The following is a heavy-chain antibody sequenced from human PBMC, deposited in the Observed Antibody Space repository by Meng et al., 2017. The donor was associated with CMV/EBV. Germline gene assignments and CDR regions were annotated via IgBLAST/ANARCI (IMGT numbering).Heavy chain of an antibody. Sequence: ASVKVSCKASGYTFTSYDINWVRQATGQGLEWMGWMNPNSGNTGYAQKLQGRVTMTRNTSISTAYMELSSLRSEDTAVYYCARGLPWAPRLFRMVIGTRLGGMDVWGQGTTVTVSS. J-gene: IGHJ6*02. V-gene: IGHV1-8*01. CDR1: GYTFTSYD. CDR3: ARGLPWAPRLFRMVIGTRLGGMDV. D-gene: IGHD2-21*01. CDR2: MNPNSGNT.